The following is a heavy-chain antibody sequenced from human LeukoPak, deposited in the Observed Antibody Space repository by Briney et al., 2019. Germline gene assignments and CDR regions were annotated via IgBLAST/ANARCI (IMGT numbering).Heavy chain of an antibody. CDR2: IYYSGST. Sequence: PSQTLSLTCTVSGGSISSGGYYWSWIRQHPGKGLEWIGYIYYSGSTYYNPSLKSRVTISVDTSKNQFSLKLSSVTAADTAVYYCARHLRVRITDNWFDPWGQGTLVTVSS. D-gene: IGHD1-14*01. CDR3: ARHLRVRITDNWFDP. V-gene: IGHV4-31*03. CDR1: GGSISSGGYY. J-gene: IGHJ5*02.